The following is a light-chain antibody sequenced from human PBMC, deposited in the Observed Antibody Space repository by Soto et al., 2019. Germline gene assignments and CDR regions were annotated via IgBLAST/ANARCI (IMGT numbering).Light chain of an antibody. Sequence: QSVLTQPASVSGSPGQSITISCTGTSSDVGAYNSVSWYQQHPHKAPQVIIYKGTQRPSGVSNRFSGSTSGNAASLTISGLQADDAAYYCCCSSAPESTYVFGSGTKVTVL. J-gene: IGLJ1*01. V-gene: IGLV2-23*01. CDR3: CSSAPESTYV. CDR1: SSDVGAYNS. CDR2: KGT.